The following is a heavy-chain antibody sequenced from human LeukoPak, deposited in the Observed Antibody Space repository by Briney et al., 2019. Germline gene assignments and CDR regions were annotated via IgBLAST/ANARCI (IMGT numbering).Heavy chain of an antibody. CDR1: GFTFSSYA. D-gene: IGHD2-2*01. CDR3: AKCPSPYCSSTSFDI. Sequence: GGSLRLSCAASGFTFSSYAMSWVRQAPGKGLEWVSAISGSGDSTYYADSVKGRFTISRDNSKNTLYLQMNSLRAEDTAVYYCAKCPSPYCSSTSFDIWGQGTMVTVSS. J-gene: IGHJ3*02. CDR2: ISGSGDST. V-gene: IGHV3-23*01.